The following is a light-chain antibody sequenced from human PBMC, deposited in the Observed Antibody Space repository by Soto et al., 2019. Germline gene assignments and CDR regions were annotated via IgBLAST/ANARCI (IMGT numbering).Light chain of an antibody. CDR2: GAS. CDR3: QQDNNWPPWT. V-gene: IGKV3-15*01. Sequence: EIVMTQSPATLSVSPGERATLSCRASQSVSSNLAWYQQKPGQAPRLLIYGASTSATGIPARFSGSGSGTEFTLTISSLQSEDFAVYYCQQDNNWPPWTFGQGTKVEIQ. CDR1: QSVSSN. J-gene: IGKJ1*01.